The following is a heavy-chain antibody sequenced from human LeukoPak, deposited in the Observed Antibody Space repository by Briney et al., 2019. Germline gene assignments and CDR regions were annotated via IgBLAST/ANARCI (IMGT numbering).Heavy chain of an antibody. CDR3: AREEETTNFYY. V-gene: IGHV4-38-2*02. J-gene: IGHJ4*02. Sequence: SETLSLTCAVSGYSIRSGYYWGWIGQPPGRGLEWIGSTHHSGTTYYNPSLKRRVTISVDTAKNQFSLSLSSVTAADTAVYYCAREEETTNFYYWGQGTLVTVSS. D-gene: IGHD1/OR15-1a*01. CDR1: GYSIRSGYY. CDR2: THHSGTT.